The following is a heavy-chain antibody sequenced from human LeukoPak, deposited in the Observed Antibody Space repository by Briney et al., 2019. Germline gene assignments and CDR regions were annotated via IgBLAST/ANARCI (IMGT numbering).Heavy chain of an antibody. CDR2: LTSGGST. Sequence: GGSLRLSCAASGFTFSSYAMNWVRQAPGKGLEWVSLLTSGGSTYYADSVKGRFTISRDNSKDTLYLHMNSLRAEDTAVYYCAKKIGGVYAFDIWGQGTMVTVSP. V-gene: IGHV3-23*01. J-gene: IGHJ3*02. CDR3: AKKIGGVYAFDI. D-gene: IGHD3-16*01. CDR1: GFTFSSYA.